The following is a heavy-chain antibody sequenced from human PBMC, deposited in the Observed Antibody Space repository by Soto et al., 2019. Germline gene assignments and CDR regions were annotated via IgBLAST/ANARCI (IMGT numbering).Heavy chain of an antibody. J-gene: IGHJ4*02. Sequence: ASVKVSCKASGYTFTSYYMHWVRQAPGQGLEWMGIINPSGGSTSYAQKFQGRVTMTRDTSTSTVYMELSGLRSEDTAVYYCARVKYEQVVLAASGLVYWGQGTLVTVSS. CDR3: ARVKYEQVVLAASGLVY. CDR2: INPSGGST. V-gene: IGHV1-46*03. D-gene: IGHD2-2*01. CDR1: GYTFTSYY.